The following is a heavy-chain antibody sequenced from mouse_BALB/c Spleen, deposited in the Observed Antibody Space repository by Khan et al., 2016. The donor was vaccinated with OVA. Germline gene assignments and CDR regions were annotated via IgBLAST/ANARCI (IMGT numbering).Heavy chain of an antibody. Sequence: EVKLLESGGGLVQPGGSLKLSCAASGFAFSRYWMCWVRQAPGKGLEWIGEINPDSSTINYTPSLKDKFIISRDNAKNTLYLHMSTVRSEDTALFYWTRPYRYDGRAWFAYWGQGTLVTVSA. D-gene: IGHD2-14*01. CDR3: TRPYRYDGRAWFAY. CDR2: INPDSSTI. J-gene: IGHJ3*01. V-gene: IGHV4-1*02. CDR1: GFAFSRYW.